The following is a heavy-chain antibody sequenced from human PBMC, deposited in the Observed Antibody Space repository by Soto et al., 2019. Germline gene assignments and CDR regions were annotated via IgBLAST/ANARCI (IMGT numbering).Heavy chain of an antibody. D-gene: IGHD6-19*01. CDR3: ARCDLQWLVPADY. V-gene: IGHV3-33*01. CDR1: GFTFSSYG. J-gene: IGHJ4*02. Sequence: GGSLRLSCAASGFTFSSYGMHWVRQAPGKGLEWVAVIWYDGSNKYYADSVKGRFTISRDNSKNTLYLQMNSLRAEDTAVYYCARCDLQWLVPADYWGQGTLVTVSS. CDR2: IWYDGSNK.